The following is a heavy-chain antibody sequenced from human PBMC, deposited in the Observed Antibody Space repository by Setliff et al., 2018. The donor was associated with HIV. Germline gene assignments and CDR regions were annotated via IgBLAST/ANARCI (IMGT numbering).Heavy chain of an antibody. V-gene: IGHV3-15*01. CDR2: IKSKTDGETE. D-gene: IGHD3-10*01. CDR3: TTAVAQNWYGSGNENY. CDR1: GFTFTNAW. Sequence: GSLRLSSAASGFTFTNAWMSWVRQAPGKGLEWVGRIKSKTDGETEDYAAPVKGRFTLSRDDSRSTLYLQMNSLITEDTALYYCTTAVAQNWYGSGNENYWGQGTLGTVS. J-gene: IGHJ4*02.